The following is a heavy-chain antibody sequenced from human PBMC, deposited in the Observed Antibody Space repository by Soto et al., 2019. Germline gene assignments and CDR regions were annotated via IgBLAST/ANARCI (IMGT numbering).Heavy chain of an antibody. J-gene: IGHJ3*02. CDR3: AKPYSSGYYGGAFDI. CDR1: GFTFSSYA. D-gene: IGHD3-22*01. Sequence: GGSLRLSCSASGFTFSSYAMSWVRQAPGKGLEWVSAISGSGGSTYYADSVKGRFTISRDNSKNTLYLQMNSLRAEDTAVYYCAKPYSSGYYGGAFDIWGQGTMVTVSS. CDR2: ISGSGGST. V-gene: IGHV3-23*01.